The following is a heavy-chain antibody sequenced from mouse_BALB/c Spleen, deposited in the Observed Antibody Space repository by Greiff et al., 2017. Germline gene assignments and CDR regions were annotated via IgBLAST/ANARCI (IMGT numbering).Heavy chain of an antibody. V-gene: IGHV2-9*02. CDR2: IWAGGST. CDR1: GFSFTSYG. D-gene: IGHD1-1*01. CDR3: AREDRYGGAMDY. J-gene: IGHJ4*01. Sequence: QVQLKESGPGLVAPSQSLSITCTVSGFSFTSYGVHWVRQPPGKGLEWLGVIWAGGSTNYNSALMSRLSISKDNSKSQVFLKMNSLQTDDTAMYYCAREDRYGGAMDYWGQGTSVTVSS.